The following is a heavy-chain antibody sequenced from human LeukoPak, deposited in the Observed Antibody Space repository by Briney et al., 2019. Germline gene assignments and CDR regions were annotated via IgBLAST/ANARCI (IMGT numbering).Heavy chain of an antibody. Sequence: SGGSLRLSRAASGFTLSRYEMNWVRQAPGKGLEWVSYISDSGRTVYYADSVKGRFTISRDSAKNSLYLRMNSLRAEDTAVYYCVRDHSGWSLDPWGQGTLVTVSS. D-gene: IGHD6-19*01. J-gene: IGHJ5*02. CDR1: GFTLSRYE. CDR3: VRDHSGWSLDP. CDR2: ISDSGRTV. V-gene: IGHV3-48*03.